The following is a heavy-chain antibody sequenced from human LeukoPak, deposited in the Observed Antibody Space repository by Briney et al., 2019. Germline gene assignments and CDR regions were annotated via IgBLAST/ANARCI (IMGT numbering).Heavy chain of an antibody. CDR1: GYTFTSYG. D-gene: IGHD6-19*01. J-gene: IGHJ4*02. Sequence: ASVKVSCKASGYTFTSYGISWVRQAPGQGLEWMGWISAYNGNTNYAQELQGRVTMTTDTSTSTAYMELRSLGSDDTAVYYCARDRAVAGHFDYWGQGTLVTVSS. CDR2: ISAYNGNT. V-gene: IGHV1-18*01. CDR3: ARDRAVAGHFDY.